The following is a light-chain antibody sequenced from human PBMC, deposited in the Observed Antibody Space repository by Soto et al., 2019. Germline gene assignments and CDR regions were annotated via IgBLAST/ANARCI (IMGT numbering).Light chain of an antibody. CDR2: AAS. V-gene: IGKV1-27*01. J-gene: IGKJ3*01. CDR3: QKYNSVSFT. Sequence: DIQMTQFPSSLSASVGDRVTITCRASQGISNYLAWYQQKPGKVPKLLIYAASTLQSGVPSRFSGSGSGTDFTLTISSLQPEDVATYYCQKYNSVSFTCGPGTKVDIK. CDR1: QGISNY.